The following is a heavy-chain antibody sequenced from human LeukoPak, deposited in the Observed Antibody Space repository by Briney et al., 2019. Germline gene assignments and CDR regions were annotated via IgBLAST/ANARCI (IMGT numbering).Heavy chain of an antibody. V-gene: IGHV3-20*04. Sequence: RSGGSLRLSCAASGFTFDDYGMSWVRQAPGKGLEWVSGINWNGGSTGYADSVKGRFTISRDNSKNSLYLQMNSLRAEDTALYYCAKDISYDILTGYLFDYWGQGTLVTVSS. CDR3: AKDISYDILTGYLFDY. CDR2: INWNGGST. D-gene: IGHD3-9*01. J-gene: IGHJ4*02. CDR1: GFTFDDYG.